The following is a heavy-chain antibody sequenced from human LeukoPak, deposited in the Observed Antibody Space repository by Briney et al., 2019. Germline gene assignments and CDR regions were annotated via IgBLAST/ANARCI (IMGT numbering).Heavy chain of an antibody. V-gene: IGHV4-61*02. CDR1: GGSISSGSYY. CDR2: IYTSGST. CDR3: ARNYDILTGYSPFDP. D-gene: IGHD3-9*01. J-gene: IGHJ5*02. Sequence: PSQTLSLTCTVSGGSISSGSYYWSWIRQPAGKGLEWIGRIYTSGSTNYNPSLKSRVTMSVDTSKNQFSLKLSSVTAADTAVNYCARNYDILTGYSPFDPWGQGTLVTVSS.